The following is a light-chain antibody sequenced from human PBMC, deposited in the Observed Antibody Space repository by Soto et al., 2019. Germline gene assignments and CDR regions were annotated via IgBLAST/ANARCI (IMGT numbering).Light chain of an antibody. Sequence: QSVLTQPPSASGSPGQSVTISCTGTSSDVGGYNYVSWYQQHPGKAPKLIISEVSKRPSGVPDRFSGSKSGNTASLTVSGLQAEDEADYYCSSYTSSNSVVFGGGTKLTVL. CDR3: SSYTSSNSVV. V-gene: IGLV2-8*01. CDR1: SSDVGGYNY. CDR2: EVS. J-gene: IGLJ2*01.